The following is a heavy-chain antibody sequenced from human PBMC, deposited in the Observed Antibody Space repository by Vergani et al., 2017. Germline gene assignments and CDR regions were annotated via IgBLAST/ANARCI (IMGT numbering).Heavy chain of an antibody. CDR3: ARGNPYVDFDI. CDR2: IHTNGVI. CDR1: GGSFNSGSYY. V-gene: IGHV4-61*02. D-gene: IGHD3-16*01. Sequence: QVQLQESGPGLVKPSQTLSLTCTVSGGSFNSGSYYWSWLRQPAGKRLEWIGRIHTNGVIYYTPSLNRRATISVDTSRNQISLKLTSVTATDTAIYFCARGNPYVDFDIWGQGTMITVSS. J-gene: IGHJ3*02.